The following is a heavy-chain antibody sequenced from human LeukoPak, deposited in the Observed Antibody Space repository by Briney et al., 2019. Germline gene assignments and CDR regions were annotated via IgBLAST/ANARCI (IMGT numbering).Heavy chain of an antibody. CDR3: GADDAFDI. CDR1: GFTFSRSA. CDR2: IRSKPNGYAT. J-gene: IGHJ3*02. V-gene: IGHV3-73*01. Sequence: GGSLRLSCAASGFTFSRSAIHWVRPASGKGLEWVGRIRSKPNGYATAFAASVKGRFTISRDDSQNTAYLQMNSLKTEDTAVYYCGADDAFDIWGQGTLVTVSS.